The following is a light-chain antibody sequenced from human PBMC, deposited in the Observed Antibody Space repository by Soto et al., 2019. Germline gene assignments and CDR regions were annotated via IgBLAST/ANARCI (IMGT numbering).Light chain of an antibody. J-gene: IGKJ4*01. CDR1: QGISNY. CDR2: AAY. V-gene: IGKV1-27*01. Sequence: DIQMTQSPSSLSASVGDRVTTTCRASQGISNYLAWYQQKPGKVPKLLIYAAYTLQSGVQSRFSGSGSGTDFTLTIRSLQPEDVATYYCKKCGVAPFTFGGGTKVDIK. CDR3: KKCGVAPFT.